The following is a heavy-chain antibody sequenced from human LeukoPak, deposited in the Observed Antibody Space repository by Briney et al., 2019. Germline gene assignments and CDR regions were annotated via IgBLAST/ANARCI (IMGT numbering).Heavy chain of an antibody. D-gene: IGHD6-19*01. J-gene: IGHJ3*02. Sequence: ASVKVSCKASGYTFTGYYMHWVRQAPGQGLEWMGIINPSGGSTSYAQKFQGRVTMTRDTSTSTVYMELSSLRSEDTAVYYCAASIAVAGTALYAFDIWGQGTMVTVSS. CDR2: INPSGGST. CDR3: AASIAVAGTALYAFDI. CDR1: GYTFTGYY. V-gene: IGHV1-46*01.